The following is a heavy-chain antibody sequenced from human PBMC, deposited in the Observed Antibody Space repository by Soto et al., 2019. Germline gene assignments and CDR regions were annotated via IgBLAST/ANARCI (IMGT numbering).Heavy chain of an antibody. CDR1: GFTFSSYA. D-gene: IGHD2-2*01. V-gene: IGHV3-23*01. CDR3: AKCGGANCYALIPYNYYYMDA. Sequence: GGSLRLSCAASGFTFSSYAMSWVRQAPGKGLEWVSGIGASGGATHHEDSVKGRFTISRDNSKNTLYLQMNSLRAEDTAIYYCAKCGGANCYALIPYNYYYMDAWGKGTPVTVSS. J-gene: IGHJ6*03. CDR2: IGASGGAT.